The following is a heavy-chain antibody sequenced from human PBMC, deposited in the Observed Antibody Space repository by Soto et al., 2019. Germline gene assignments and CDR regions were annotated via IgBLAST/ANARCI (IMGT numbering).Heavy chain of an antibody. CDR1: GYTFTSYA. V-gene: IGHV1-3*01. D-gene: IGHD4-17*01. J-gene: IGHJ6*03. Sequence: ASVKVSCKASGYTFTSYAMHWVRQAPGQRLEWMGWINAGNGNTKYSQKFQGRVTITRDTSASTAYMELSSLRSEDTAVYYCARERGYGDHYYYYMDVWGKGTTVTVSS. CDR3: ARERGYGDHYYYYMDV. CDR2: INAGNGNT.